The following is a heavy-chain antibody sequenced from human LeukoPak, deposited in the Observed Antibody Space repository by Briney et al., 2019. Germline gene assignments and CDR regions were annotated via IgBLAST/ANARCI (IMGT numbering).Heavy chain of an antibody. CDR2: INHSGST. V-gene: IGHV4-34*01. Sequence: SETLSLTCAVYGGSFSGYYWSWIRQPPGQGLEWSGEINHSGSTNDNPSLKRRVTISVDTSKNQFFLKLSSVTAADTAVYYCARGRGYCTNGVCYRYYYYYMDVWGKGPTVTVSS. CDR3: ARGRGYCTNGVCYRYYYYYMDV. CDR1: GGSFSGYY. J-gene: IGHJ6*03. D-gene: IGHD2-8*01.